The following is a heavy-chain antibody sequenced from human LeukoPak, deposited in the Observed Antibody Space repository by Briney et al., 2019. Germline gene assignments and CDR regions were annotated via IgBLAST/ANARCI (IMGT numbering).Heavy chain of an antibody. V-gene: IGHV3-33*01. J-gene: IGHJ6*03. CDR2: IRYVGSKK. Sequence: PGGSLRPAWAASGFTFSSYGMDWVSQAPGKGREWVAVIRYVGSKKYNADSVKGRLTRFRDNSKNTLYLQMNSLRAEDTAVYYCARNPTVGGTHYYYYYYMDVWGKGTTVTVSS. D-gene: IGHD1-26*01. CDR3: ARNPTVGGTHYYYYYYMDV. CDR1: GFTFSSYG.